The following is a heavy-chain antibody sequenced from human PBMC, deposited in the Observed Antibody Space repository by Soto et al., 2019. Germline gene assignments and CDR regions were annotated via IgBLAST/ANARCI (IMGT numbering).Heavy chain of an antibody. CDR3: ARGGVAVAGTRDYYYGMDV. J-gene: IGHJ6*02. V-gene: IGHV1-69*13. CDR2: IIPIFGTA. CDR1: GGTFSSYA. D-gene: IGHD6-19*01. Sequence: APVKLSCKASGGTFSSYAISWVRKDTGQGLEWMGGIIPIFGTANYAQKFQGRVTITADESTSTAYMELSSLRSEDTAVYYCARGGVAVAGTRDYYYGMDVWGQGTTVTAP.